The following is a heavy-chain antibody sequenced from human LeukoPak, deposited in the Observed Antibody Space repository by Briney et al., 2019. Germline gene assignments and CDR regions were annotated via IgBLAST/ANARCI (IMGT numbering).Heavy chain of an antibody. CDR3: ARDLNWGDFDY. J-gene: IGHJ4*02. CDR2: ISPDGSVK. D-gene: IGHD7-27*01. CDR1: GFSFTSSW. Sequence: PGGSLRLSCAASGFSFTSSWMTWVRQAPGKGLEWVANISPDGSVKDHVASAKGRLTISRDNAKTTLYLQMNSLSAEDTAVYYCARDLNWGDFDYWGQGTLVTVSS. V-gene: IGHV3-7*01.